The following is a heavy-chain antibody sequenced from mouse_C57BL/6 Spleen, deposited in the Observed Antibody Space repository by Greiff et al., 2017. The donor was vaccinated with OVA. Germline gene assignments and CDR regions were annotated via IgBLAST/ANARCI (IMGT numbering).Heavy chain of an antibody. CDR1: GYAFTNYL. Sequence: VQLQQSGAELVRPGTSVKVSCKASGYAFTNYLIEWVKQRPGQGLEWIGVINPGSGGTNYNEKFKGKATLTADKSSSTAYMQLSSLTSEDSAVYFCASFTTTVVATRAYWGQGTTLTVSS. CDR3: ASFTTTVVATRAY. J-gene: IGHJ2*01. D-gene: IGHD1-1*01. CDR2: INPGSGGT. V-gene: IGHV1-54*01.